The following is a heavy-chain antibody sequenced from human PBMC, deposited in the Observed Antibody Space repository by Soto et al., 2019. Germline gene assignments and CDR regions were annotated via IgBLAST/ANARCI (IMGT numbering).Heavy chain of an antibody. D-gene: IGHD4-17*01. J-gene: IGHJ5*02. V-gene: IGHV3-30*03. CDR2: ISYDGSNK. Sequence: GGSLRLSCAASGFTFSSYGMHWVRQAPGKGLEWVAVISYDGSNKYYADSVKGRFTISRDNAKNSLFLQMSSLSAEDTAVYYCARGLAYGDYGWIDPWGQGALVTVSS. CDR3: ARGLAYGDYGWIDP. CDR1: GFTFSSYG.